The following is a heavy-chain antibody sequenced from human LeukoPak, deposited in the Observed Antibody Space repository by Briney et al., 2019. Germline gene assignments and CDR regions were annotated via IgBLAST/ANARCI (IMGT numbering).Heavy chain of an antibody. J-gene: IGHJ4*02. CDR3: ARVDLRAAYFDY. D-gene: IGHD2-15*01. CDR2: IYTSGST. CDR1: GGSISSYY. Sequence: PSETLSLTCTVSGGSISSYYWSWIRQPAGKGLEWIGRIYTSGSTGYNPSLKSRVTMSVDTSKNQFSLRLSSVTAADTAVYYCARVDLRAAYFDYWGQGTLVTVSS. V-gene: IGHV4-4*07.